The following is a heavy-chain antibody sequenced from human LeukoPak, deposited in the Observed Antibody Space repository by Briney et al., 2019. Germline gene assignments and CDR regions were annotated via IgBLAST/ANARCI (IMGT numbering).Heavy chain of an antibody. Sequence: SETLSLTCTVSGGSIGSNTYYWGWIRQPPGKGLEWIGSIYYNGRTYYNPSLKSRVTISVDTSKNHFSLKLSSVTAADTAVYYCARGANWGSPDYWGQGTLVTVSS. CDR2: IYYNGRT. CDR3: ARGANWGSPDY. D-gene: IGHD7-27*01. J-gene: IGHJ4*02. V-gene: IGHV4-39*02. CDR1: GGSIGSNTYY.